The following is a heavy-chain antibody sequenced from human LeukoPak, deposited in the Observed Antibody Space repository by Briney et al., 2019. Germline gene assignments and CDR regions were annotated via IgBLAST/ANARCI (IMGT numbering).Heavy chain of an antibody. CDR3: AKLPIVVVVAATWWFDP. V-gene: IGHV3-23*01. Sequence: GGSLRPSCAASGFTFSSYAMSWVRQAPGKGLEWVSGISGSGGSTYYADSVKGQFTISRDNSKNTLYLQMNSLRAEDTAVYYCAKLPIVVVVAATWWFDPRGQGTLVTVSS. CDR2: ISGSGGST. CDR1: GFTFSSYA. J-gene: IGHJ5*02. D-gene: IGHD2-15*01.